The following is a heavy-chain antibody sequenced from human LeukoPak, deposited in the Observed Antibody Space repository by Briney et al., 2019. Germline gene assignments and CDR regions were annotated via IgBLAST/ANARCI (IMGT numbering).Heavy chain of an antibody. J-gene: IGHJ3*02. CDR2: IIPILGTA. V-gene: IGHV1-69*05. CDR1: GGIFSSYA. CDR3: AKPAGDGYNSRFDAFDI. D-gene: IGHD5-24*01. Sequence: GASVKVSCKASGGIFSSYAISWVRQAPGQGLEWTGGIIPILGTANYAQKFQGRVTITTDESTSTAYMELSSLRSEDTAVYYCAKPAGDGYNSRFDAFDIWGQGTMVTVSS.